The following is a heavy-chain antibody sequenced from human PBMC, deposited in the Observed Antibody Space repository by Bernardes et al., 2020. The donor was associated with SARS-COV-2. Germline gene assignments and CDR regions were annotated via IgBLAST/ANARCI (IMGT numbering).Heavy chain of an antibody. J-gene: IGHJ4*02. V-gene: IGHV3-53*01. D-gene: IGHD2-2*01. CDR2: IYSGGDT. CDR3: ARGRAQLPY. CDR1: GFSVNTNY. Sequence: GGSLRLSCEVSGFSVNTNYMTWVRQAPGKGLEWVSVIYSGGDTYYADSVKGRFTISKDRSKNTVFLQMNSLRVEDTAVYYCARGRAQLPYWGQGILVTASS.